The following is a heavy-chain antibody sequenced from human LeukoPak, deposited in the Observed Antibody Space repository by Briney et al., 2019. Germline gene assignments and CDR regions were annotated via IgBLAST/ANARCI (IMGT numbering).Heavy chain of an antibody. J-gene: IGHJ4*02. CDR3: ARGSSPSIAAAGTYFDY. CDR2: IIPIFGTA. V-gene: IGHV1-69*13. Sequence: SVKVSCKASGYTFTSYGISWVRQAPGQGLEWMGGIIPIFGTANYAQKFQGRVTITADESTSTAYMELSSLRSEDTAVYYCARGSSPSIAAAGTYFDYWGQGTLVTVSS. CDR1: GYTFTSYG. D-gene: IGHD6-13*01.